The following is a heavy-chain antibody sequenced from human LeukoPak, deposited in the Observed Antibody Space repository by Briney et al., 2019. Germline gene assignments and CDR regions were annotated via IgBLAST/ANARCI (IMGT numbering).Heavy chain of an antibody. V-gene: IGHV4-61*09. J-gene: IGHJ4*02. CDR1: GGSISSGSYD. CDR2: LYTSGSM. Sequence: SETLSLTCTVSGGSISSGSYDWYWIRQPAGKGLEWIGHLYTSGSMSYNPSLKSRVTISVDTSKNQFSLKLTSVTAADTAVYYCTKGRGIWGQGTLVTVSS. D-gene: IGHD3-10*01. CDR3: TKGRGI.